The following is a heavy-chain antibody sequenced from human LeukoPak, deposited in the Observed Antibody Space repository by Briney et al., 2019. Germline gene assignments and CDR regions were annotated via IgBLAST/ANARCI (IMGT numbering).Heavy chain of an antibody. D-gene: IGHD1-26*01. CDR3: ARDKPRGRYYGSIFHS. Sequence: GESLKIFCEASGFTFSSYWMSWVRQAPGKGLEWVANIRDDGGEIYYVDSVKGRFIIFRDNDKSSLFFQRNSLRAEDAAGYYCARDKPRGRYYGSIFHSWGQGTLVTVSS. CDR2: IRDDGGEI. V-gene: IGHV3-7*01. J-gene: IGHJ4*02. CDR1: GFTFSSYW.